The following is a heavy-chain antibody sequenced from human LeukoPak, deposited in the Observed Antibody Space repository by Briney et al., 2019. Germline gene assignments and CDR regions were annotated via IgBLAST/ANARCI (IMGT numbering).Heavy chain of an antibody. J-gene: IGHJ4*02. CDR2: INHSGST. Sequence: TSETLSLTCAVYGGSFSGYYWSWIRQPPGKGLEWIGEINHSGSTNYNPSLKSRVTISVDTSKNQFSLKLSSVTAADTAVYYCARAYYGSGSYYSFDYWGQGTLVTVSS. CDR3: ARAYYGSGSYYSFDY. V-gene: IGHV4-34*01. D-gene: IGHD3-10*01. CDR1: GGSFSGYY.